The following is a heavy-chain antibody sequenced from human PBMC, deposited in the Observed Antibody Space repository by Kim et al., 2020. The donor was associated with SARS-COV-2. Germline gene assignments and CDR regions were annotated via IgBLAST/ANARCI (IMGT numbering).Heavy chain of an antibody. CDR3: AITPYSSAGDAFDI. CDR2: IDSSDSYI. Sequence: GESLKISCKGSGYSFTSYWINWVRQMPGKGLEWMGRIDSSDSYIKSSPSLQGHVSISADKSISPAYLQWSSLKASDTAMYYCAITPYSSAGDAFDIWGQG. D-gene: IGHD3-22*01. V-gene: IGHV5-10-1*01. J-gene: IGHJ3*02. CDR1: GYSFTSYW.